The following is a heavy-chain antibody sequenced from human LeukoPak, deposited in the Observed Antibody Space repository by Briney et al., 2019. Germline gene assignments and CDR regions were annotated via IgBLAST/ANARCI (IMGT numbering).Heavy chain of an antibody. V-gene: IGHV4-31*03. Sequence: SETLSLTCTVSGGSISSGGYYWSWIRQHPGKGLEWIGYIYYSGSTYYNPSLKSRVTISVDTSKNQFSLKLSSVTAADTAVYYCARAPYCSSTSRVNNWFDPWGQGTLVTVSS. CDR2: IYYSGST. D-gene: IGHD2-2*01. J-gene: IGHJ5*02. CDR3: ARAPYCSSTSRVNNWFDP. CDR1: GGSISSGGYY.